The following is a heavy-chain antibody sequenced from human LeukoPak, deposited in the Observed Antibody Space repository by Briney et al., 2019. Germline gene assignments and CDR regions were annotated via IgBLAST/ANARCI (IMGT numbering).Heavy chain of an antibody. V-gene: IGHV4-30-4*01. CDR1: GGSISSGDYY. J-gene: IGHJ5*02. CDR3: ARPYYYDSRVDP. Sequence: PSETLSLTCTVSGGSISSGDYYWSWIRQPPGKGLEWIGYTYYSGSTYYNPSLESRATISVDTSKNQFSLKLTYVTAADTAVYYCARPYYYDSRVDPWGQGTLVTVSS. CDR2: TYYSGST. D-gene: IGHD3-22*01.